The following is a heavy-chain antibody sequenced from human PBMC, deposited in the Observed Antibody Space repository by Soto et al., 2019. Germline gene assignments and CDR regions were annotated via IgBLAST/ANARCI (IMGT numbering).Heavy chain of an antibody. CDR2: IWYDGSNK. V-gene: IGHV3-33*01. D-gene: IGHD5-12*01. J-gene: IGHJ4*02. CDR3: ARVNTRGYSGYDPIDS. Sequence: QVQLVESGGGVVQPGRSLRLSCAASGFTFSSYGMHWVRQAPGKGLEWVAVIWYDGSNKYYADSVKGRFTISRDNSKNTLYLQMNSLRAEDTAVYYCARVNTRGYSGYDPIDSWGQGTLVTVSS. CDR1: GFTFSSYG.